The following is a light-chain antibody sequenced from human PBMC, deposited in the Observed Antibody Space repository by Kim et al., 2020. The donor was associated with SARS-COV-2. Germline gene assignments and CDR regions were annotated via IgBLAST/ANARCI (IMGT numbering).Light chain of an antibody. CDR2: YDS. CDR3: QVWDSSSDHPYVV. Sequence: SYELTQPPSVSVAPGKTARITCGGNNIGSKSVHWYQQKPGQATVLVIYYDSDRPSGIPERFSGSNSGNTATLTISRVEAGDEADYYCQVWDSSSDHPYVVFGGGTQLTFL. J-gene: IGLJ2*01. V-gene: IGLV3-21*04. CDR1: NIGSKS.